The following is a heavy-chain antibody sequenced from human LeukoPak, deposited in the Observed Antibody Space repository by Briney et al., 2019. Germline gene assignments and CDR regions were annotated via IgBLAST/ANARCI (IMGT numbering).Heavy chain of an antibody. Sequence: ASQTLSLTCTVSGGSISSGSYYWSWIRQPAGKGLEWIGRIYTSGSTNYNPSLKSRVTISVDTSKNQFSLKLSSVTAADTVVYYCATNADYDFWSGYYYYWGQGTLVTVSS. CDR2: IYTSGST. J-gene: IGHJ4*02. CDR1: GGSISSGSYY. V-gene: IGHV4-61*02. CDR3: ATNADYDFWSGYYYY. D-gene: IGHD3-3*01.